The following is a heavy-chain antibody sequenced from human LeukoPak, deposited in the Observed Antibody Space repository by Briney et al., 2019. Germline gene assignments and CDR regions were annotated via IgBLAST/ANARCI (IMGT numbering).Heavy chain of an antibody. D-gene: IGHD4-23*01. V-gene: IGHV1-8*01. J-gene: IGHJ4*02. Sequence: ASVKVSCKASGYTFSSYDINWVRQATGQGLEWMGWMNPNSGNTAYAQKFQGRVTMTRDTSISTAYMELTRLRSDDTAVYYCAREKYDGKSWDSWGQGTLVTVSS. CDR3: AREKYDGKSWDS. CDR1: GYTFSSYD. CDR2: MNPNSGNT.